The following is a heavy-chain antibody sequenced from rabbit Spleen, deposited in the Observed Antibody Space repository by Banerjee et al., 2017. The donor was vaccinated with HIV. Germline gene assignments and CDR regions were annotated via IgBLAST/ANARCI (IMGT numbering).Heavy chain of an antibody. CDR2: IDAGSSGFT. CDR1: GVSFSYSSY. V-gene: IGHV1S40*01. Sequence: QSLEESGGDLVKPGASLTLTCTASGVSFSYSSYMCWVRQAPGKGLEWIACIDAGSSGFTYFATWAKGRFTISKTSSTTVTLQMTRLTAADTATYFCARGYASSSGLPTYYFNLWGQGTLVTVS. CDR3: ARGYASSSGLPTYYFNL. D-gene: IGHD1-1*01. J-gene: IGHJ4*01.